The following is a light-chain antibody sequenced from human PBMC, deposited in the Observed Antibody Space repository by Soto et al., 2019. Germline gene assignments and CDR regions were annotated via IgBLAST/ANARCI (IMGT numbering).Light chain of an antibody. J-gene: IGLJ1*01. Sequence: QSVLTQPASVSGSPGQSITISCTGTSSDVGGYNYVSWYQQHPGKAPKLMIYEVSNRPSGVSNRFSGSKSGNAAYLTISGLQAEDEADYYCSSYTSSTTRVFGTAKKVTV. CDR2: EVS. V-gene: IGLV2-14*01. CDR3: SSYTSSTTRV. CDR1: SSDVGGYNY.